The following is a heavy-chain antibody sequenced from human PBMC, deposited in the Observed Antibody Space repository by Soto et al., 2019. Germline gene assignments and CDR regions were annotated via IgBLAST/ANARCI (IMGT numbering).Heavy chain of an antibody. CDR2: ISYDGSNK. CDR1: GFTFSSYG. Sequence: GGSLRLSCAASGFTFSSYGMHWVRQAPGKGLEWVAVISYDGSNKYYADSVKGRFTISRDNSKNTLYLQMNSLRAEDTAVYYCAKDQDTWDYYCGMEVWGQGTTVTVSS. CDR3: AKDQDTWDYYCGMEV. J-gene: IGHJ6*02. V-gene: IGHV3-30*18. D-gene: IGHD2-2*02.